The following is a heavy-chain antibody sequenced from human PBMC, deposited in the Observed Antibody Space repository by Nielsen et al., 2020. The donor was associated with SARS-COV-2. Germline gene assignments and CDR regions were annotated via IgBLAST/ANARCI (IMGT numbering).Heavy chain of an antibody. V-gene: IGHV3-23*01. J-gene: IGHJ6*03. CDR1: GFTFSSYA. Sequence: GESLKISCAASGFTFSSYAMSWVRQAPGKGLERVSAISGSGGSTYYADSVKGRFTISRDNSKNTLYLQMNSLRAEDTAVYYCAKAAKNYYYYYMDVWGKGTTVTVSS. CDR3: AKAAKNYYYYYMDV. CDR2: ISGSGGST.